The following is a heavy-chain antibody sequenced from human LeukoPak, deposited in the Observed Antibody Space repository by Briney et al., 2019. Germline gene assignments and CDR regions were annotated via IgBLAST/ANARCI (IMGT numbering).Heavy chain of an antibody. CDR2: IRYDGSNK. CDR1: GFTFSSYG. D-gene: IGHD2-2*01. J-gene: IGHJ3*02. Sequence: GGSLRLSCAASGFTFSSYGMHWVRQAPGKGLEWVAFIRYDGSNKYYADSVKGRFTISRDNSKNTLYLQMNSLRAEDTAVYYRANEFVVVPAAQDAFDIWGQGTMVTVSS. V-gene: IGHV3-30*02. CDR3: ANEFVVVPAAQDAFDI.